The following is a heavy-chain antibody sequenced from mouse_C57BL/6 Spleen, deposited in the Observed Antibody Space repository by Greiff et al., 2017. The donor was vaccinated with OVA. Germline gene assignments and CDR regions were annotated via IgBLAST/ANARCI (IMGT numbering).Heavy chain of an antibody. CDR2: IDPSDSYT. V-gene: IGHV1-69*01. CDR1: GYTFTSYW. CDR3: ARGEDYGKGFAY. J-gene: IGHJ3*01. D-gene: IGHD2-1*01. Sequence: QVQLQQPGAELVMPGASVTLSCKASGYTFTSYWMHWVKQRPGQGLEWIGEIDPSDSYTNYNQKFKGKSTLTVDKSSSTAYMQLSSLTSEDSAVYYCARGEDYGKGFAYWGQGTLVTVSA.